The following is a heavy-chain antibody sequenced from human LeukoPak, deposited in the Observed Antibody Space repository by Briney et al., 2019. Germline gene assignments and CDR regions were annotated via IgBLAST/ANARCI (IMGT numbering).Heavy chain of an antibody. Sequence: SETLSLTCTVSGGSISSYYWSWIRQPPGKGLEWIGYIYYNGSTNYNPSLKSRVTMSVDTSKNQFSLKLSSVTAAGTAVYYCAREYSGSYSFDYWGQGTLVTVSS. J-gene: IGHJ4*02. D-gene: IGHD1-26*01. CDR3: AREYSGSYSFDY. V-gene: IGHV4-59*12. CDR1: GGSISSYY. CDR2: IYYNGST.